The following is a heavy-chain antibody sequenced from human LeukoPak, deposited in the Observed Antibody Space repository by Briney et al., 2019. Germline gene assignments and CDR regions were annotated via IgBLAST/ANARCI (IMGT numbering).Heavy chain of an antibody. J-gene: IGHJ6*03. D-gene: IGHD2-15*01. Sequence: ASVKVSCKASGYTFTGYYMHWVRQAPGQGLEWMGWINPNSGGTNYAQKFQGRVTMTRDTSISTAYMELSRLRSDDTAVYYCARDVRVVVAATPYYYYYMDVWGKGTTVTVSS. V-gene: IGHV1-2*02. CDR3: ARDVRVVVAATPYYYYYMDV. CDR1: GYTFTGYY. CDR2: INPNSGGT.